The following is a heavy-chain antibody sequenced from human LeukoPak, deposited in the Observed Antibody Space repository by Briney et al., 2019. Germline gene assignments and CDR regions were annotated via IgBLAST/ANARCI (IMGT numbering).Heavy chain of an antibody. CDR1: VGSISNYY. V-gene: IGHV4-34*01. Sequence: SETLSLTCTVSVGSISNYYWSWIRQPPGKGLEWIGEITHSGRSNSNPTLKSRVTISQDISKNRFSLKLSSVTAADTAVYYCARYYDVLTGYYTFDYWGQGTLVSVSS. CDR3: ARYYDVLTGYYTFDY. CDR2: ITHSGRS. D-gene: IGHD3-9*01. J-gene: IGHJ4*02.